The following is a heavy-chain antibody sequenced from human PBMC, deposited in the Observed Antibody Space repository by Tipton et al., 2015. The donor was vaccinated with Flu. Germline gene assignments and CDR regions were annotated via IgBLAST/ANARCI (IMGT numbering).Heavy chain of an antibody. J-gene: IGHJ4*02. V-gene: IGHV4-31*03. D-gene: IGHD1-26*01. CDR3: ARIATTGGFYFDY. CDR2: IHHSGNT. CDR1: GSSINSGGYY. Sequence: TLSLTCSASGSSINSGGYYWSWIRQHPGKGLECIGYIHHSGNTFYNPSLKSRVTISVDTSKNQFFLNLDSVTAADTALYYCARIATTGGFYFDYWGQGTLVTVSS.